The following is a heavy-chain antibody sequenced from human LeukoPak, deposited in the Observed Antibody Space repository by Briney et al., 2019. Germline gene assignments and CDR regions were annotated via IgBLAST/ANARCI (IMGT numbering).Heavy chain of an antibody. Sequence: ASVTVSCKASGGTFSSYAISWVRQDPGQGLEWMGRIIPIFGIANYAQKFQGRVTITADKSTSTAYMELSSLRSEDTAVYYCASGYRYGGSAYYYYGMDVWGQGTTVTVSS. CDR2: IIPIFGIA. V-gene: IGHV1-69*04. CDR1: GGTFSSYA. J-gene: IGHJ6*02. CDR3: ASGYRYGGSAYYYYGMDV. D-gene: IGHD5-18*01.